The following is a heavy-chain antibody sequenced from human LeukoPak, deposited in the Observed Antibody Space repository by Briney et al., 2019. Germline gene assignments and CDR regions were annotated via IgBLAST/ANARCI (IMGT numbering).Heavy chain of an antibody. D-gene: IGHD3-22*01. CDR1: GGSISGSSYY. J-gene: IGHJ3*02. V-gene: IGHV4-61*01. CDR2: IYYSGST. Sequence: PSETLSLTCTVSGGSISGSSYYWGWIRQPPGKGLEWIGYIYYSGSTNYNPSLKSRVTISVDTSKNQFSLKLSSVTAADTAVYYCARDRGDSSGYPDAFDIWGQGTMVTVSS. CDR3: ARDRGDSSGYPDAFDI.